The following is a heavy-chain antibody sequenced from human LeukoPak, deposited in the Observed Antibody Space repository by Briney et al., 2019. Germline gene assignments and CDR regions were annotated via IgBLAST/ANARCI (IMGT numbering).Heavy chain of an antibody. CDR1: GFTFSTYT. J-gene: IGHJ3*02. V-gene: IGHV3-23*01. CDR3: ARGHAFDI. CDR2: ISGSDSST. Sequence: GGSRRLSCAASGFTFSTYTMNWVRQAPGKGLEWVSAISGSDSSTYYADSVRGRFTISRDNSKNTLYLQMNSLRAEDTAVYYCARGHAFDIWGQGAMVTVSS.